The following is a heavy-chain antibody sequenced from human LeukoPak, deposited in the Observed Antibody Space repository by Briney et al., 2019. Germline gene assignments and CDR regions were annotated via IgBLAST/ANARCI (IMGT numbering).Heavy chain of an antibody. CDR1: GYTFTSYF. J-gene: IGHJ3*02. Sequence: ASVKVSCKASGYTFTSYFIHWVRQAPGEGLGWMGIINPTGGSTRYAQKFQGRVTMTRDTSTSTVYMELSSLRSEDTAVYYCARGRVTATDGFDIWGQGTTVIVSS. D-gene: IGHD2-21*02. CDR3: ARGRVTATDGFDI. CDR2: INPTGGST. V-gene: IGHV1-46*01.